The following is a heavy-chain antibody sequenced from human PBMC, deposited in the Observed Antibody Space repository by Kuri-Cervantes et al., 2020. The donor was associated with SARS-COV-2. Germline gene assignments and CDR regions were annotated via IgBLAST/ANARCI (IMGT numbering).Heavy chain of an antibody. D-gene: IGHD6-13*01. Sequence: GGSLRLSCAASGFTFSSYGMHWVRQAPGKGLERVAFIRYDGSNKYYADPVKGRFTISRDNSKNTLYLQMNSLRAEDTAVYYCAKDRQQLFDYWGQGTLVTVSS. CDR3: AKDRQQLFDY. V-gene: IGHV3-30*02. CDR1: GFTFSSYG. J-gene: IGHJ4*02. CDR2: IRYDGSNK.